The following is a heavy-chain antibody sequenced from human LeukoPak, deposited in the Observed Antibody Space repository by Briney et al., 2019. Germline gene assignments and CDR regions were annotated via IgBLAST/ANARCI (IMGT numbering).Heavy chain of an antibody. CDR1: GFTLSNYN. J-gene: IGHJ4*02. Sequence: GGSLRLSCAASGFTLSNYNMNWVRQAPGKGLEWVSSISSNIYYADSVKGRFTVSRDNAKNSLYLQMNSLRAEDTAVYYCARDRIAMVRGALVRGPYFDYWGQGTLVTVSS. V-gene: IGHV3-21*01. CDR2: ISSNI. CDR3: ARDRIAMVRGALVRGPYFDY. D-gene: IGHD3-10*01.